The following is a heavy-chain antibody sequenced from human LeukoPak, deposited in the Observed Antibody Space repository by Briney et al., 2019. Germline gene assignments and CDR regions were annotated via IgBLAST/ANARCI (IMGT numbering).Heavy chain of an antibody. D-gene: IGHD2/OR15-2a*01. Sequence: SETLSLTCTVSGASISSHYWSWIRQPPGKGLEWIGYVHHSGTINYNPSLKSRAAISVDTSRNQVSLKLNSLTVTDTAVYYCARGSTRADDYWGQGTLVIVSS. J-gene: IGHJ4*02. CDR2: VHHSGTI. V-gene: IGHV4-59*11. CDR3: ARGSTRADDY. CDR1: GASISSHY.